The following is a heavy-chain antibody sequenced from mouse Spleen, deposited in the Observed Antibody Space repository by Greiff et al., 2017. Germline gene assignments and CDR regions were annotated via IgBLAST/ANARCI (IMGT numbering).Heavy chain of an antibody. CDR1: GFSLTSYG. CDR3: ASSYYSNYGYFDV. D-gene: IGHD2-5*01. J-gene: IGHJ1*01. V-gene: IGHV2-6*01. CDR2: IWGGGST. Sequence: QVQLQQSGPGLVAPSQSLSLTCTVSGFSLTSYGVDWVRQSPGKGLEWLGVIWGGGSTNYNSALKSRLSISKDNSKSQVFLKMNSLHTDDTAMYYCASSYYSNYGYFDVWGAGTTVTVSS.